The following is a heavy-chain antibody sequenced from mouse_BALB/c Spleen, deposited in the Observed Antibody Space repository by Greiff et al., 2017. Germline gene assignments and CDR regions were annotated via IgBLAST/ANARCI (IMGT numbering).Heavy chain of an antibody. V-gene: IGHV5-6-4*01. CDR2: ISSGGGNT. D-gene: IGHD2-3*01. CDR1: GFTFSSYT. CDR3: ARDRDGYAY. J-gene: IGHJ3*01. Sequence: EVHLVESGGGLVKPGGSLKLSCAASGFTFSSYTMSWVRQTPEKRLEWVATISSGGGNTYYPDSVKGRFTISRDNAKNNLYLQMSSLKSEDTAMYYCARDRDGYAYWGQGTLVTVSA.